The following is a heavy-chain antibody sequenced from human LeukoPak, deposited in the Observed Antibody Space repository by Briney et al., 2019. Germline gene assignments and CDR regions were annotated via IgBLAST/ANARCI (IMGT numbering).Heavy chain of an antibody. CDR2: IYHSGST. V-gene: IGHV4-39*01. J-gene: IGHJ5*02. D-gene: IGHD2-21*02. CDR3: ARHKPRKLLSGYWFDP. CDR1: GVSISGSGHY. Sequence: SETLSLTCAVSGVSISGSGHYWGWIRQPPGKGLEWIGNIYHSGSTYYNASLQSRVTISIDTSKNQFSLKLSSVTAADTAVYYCARHKPRKLLSGYWFDPWGQGTLVTVSS.